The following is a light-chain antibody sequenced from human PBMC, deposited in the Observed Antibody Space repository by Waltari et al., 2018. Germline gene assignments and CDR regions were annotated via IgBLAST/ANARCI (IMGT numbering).Light chain of an antibody. V-gene: IGKV3-15*01. CDR3: HQYNNWPRT. CDR1: QSVSGN. Sequence: EIVMTQSPATLSVSPGERATLSCRASQSVSGNLAWYQQKPGQAPRLLIYGASTRATGIPARCSGSGSGTEFTLTISSLQSEDFAVYYCHQYNNWPRTFGQGTKLEIK. CDR2: GAS. J-gene: IGKJ2*01.